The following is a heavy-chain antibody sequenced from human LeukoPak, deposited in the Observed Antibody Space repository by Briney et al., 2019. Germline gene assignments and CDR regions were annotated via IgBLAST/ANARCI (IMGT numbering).Heavy chain of an antibody. CDR3: ARAHSSTWAYYFDY. Sequence: SETLSLTCAVSGGSISSSNWWSWVRQPPGKGLEWIGEIYHSGSTNYNPSLKSRVTISVDKPKNQFSLKLSSVTAADTAVYYCARAHSSTWAYYFDYWGQGTLVTVSS. CDR1: GGSISSSNW. CDR2: IYHSGST. D-gene: IGHD6-13*01. V-gene: IGHV4-4*02. J-gene: IGHJ4*02.